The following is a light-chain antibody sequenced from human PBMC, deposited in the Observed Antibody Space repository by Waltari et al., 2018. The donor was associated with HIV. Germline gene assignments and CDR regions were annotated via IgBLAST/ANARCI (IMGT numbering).Light chain of an antibody. V-gene: IGLV1-51*01. CDR3: GTWDTTLSAVV. CDR2: DDD. J-gene: IGLJ2*01. Sequence: QSVLTQPPSVSAAPGETVIISCSGSSSTIGNTYVSWYQQLPGTAPKLFIYDDDLRHSGIPDRFSGSRSGTSATLGITGLQTGDEADYYCGTWDTTLSAVVFGGGTKLTVL. CDR1: SSTIGNTY.